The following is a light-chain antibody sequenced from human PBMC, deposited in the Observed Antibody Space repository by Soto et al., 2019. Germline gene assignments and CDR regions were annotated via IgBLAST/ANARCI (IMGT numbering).Light chain of an antibody. CDR3: QPYNSYSRT. CDR1: ESISNF. J-gene: IGKJ1*01. Sequence: DIQLTQSPSTLSLSLGDRANISCRASESISNFLAWYQQKPGKAPNLLIYKASSLESGVPSRFSGSGSGTEFTLTISSLQPDDFATYYCQPYNSYSRTFGQGTKVDIK. CDR2: KAS. V-gene: IGKV1-5*03.